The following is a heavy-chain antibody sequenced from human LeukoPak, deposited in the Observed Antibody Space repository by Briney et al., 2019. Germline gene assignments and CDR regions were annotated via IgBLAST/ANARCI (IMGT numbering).Heavy chain of an antibody. Sequence: SVKVSCKASGGTFSSYAISWVRQAPGQGLEWMGGIIPIFGTANYAQKFQGRVTITADESTSTAYMELSSLRSEDTAVYYCARSGYCSGGSCYSNYYYGMDVWGKGTTITVSS. CDR1: GGTFSSYA. D-gene: IGHD2-15*01. CDR2: IIPIFGTA. V-gene: IGHV1-69*01. CDR3: ARSGYCSGGSCYSNYYYGMDV. J-gene: IGHJ6*04.